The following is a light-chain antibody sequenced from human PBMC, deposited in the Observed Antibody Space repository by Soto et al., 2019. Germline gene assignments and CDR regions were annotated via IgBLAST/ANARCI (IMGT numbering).Light chain of an antibody. Sequence: DIVMTQSPLSLPVTPGEPASLSCRSSQSLLHSNGYNYLDWYLQKPGQSPQLLIYLGSNRASGVPDRFSGSGSGTDFTLKISRVEAEDIGIYYCMQALLTPWTFGQGTRVEVK. CDR3: MQALLTPWT. CDR2: LGS. J-gene: IGKJ1*01. CDR1: QSLLHSNGYNY. V-gene: IGKV2-28*01.